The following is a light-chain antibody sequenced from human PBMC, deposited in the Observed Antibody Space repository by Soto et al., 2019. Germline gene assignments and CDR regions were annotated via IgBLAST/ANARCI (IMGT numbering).Light chain of an antibody. CDR1: QSVSSSY. J-gene: IGKJ3*01. Sequence: EIVLTQSPGNLSLSPGERATLSCRASQSVSSSYLAWYQQKPGQAPRLLIYGVSSRATGIPDRFSGSESGTDFTLTISRLEPEDFAVYYCQHSVTSRFTFGPGTKVEI. CDR2: GVS. V-gene: IGKV3-20*01. CDR3: QHSVTSRFT.